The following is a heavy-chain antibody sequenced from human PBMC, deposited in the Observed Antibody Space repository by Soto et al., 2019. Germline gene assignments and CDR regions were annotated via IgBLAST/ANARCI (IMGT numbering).Heavy chain of an antibody. V-gene: IGHV3-23*01. J-gene: IGHJ4*02. D-gene: IGHD6-25*01. CDR1: GFTFSSYG. CDR2: ISGGGDGT. Sequence: PGGSLRLSCAASGFTFSSYGMSWVRQAPGKGPEWVSAISGGGDGTFYPDSVKGRFTISRDNSKNMMYLQMNSLRAEDTAVYYCAKGAALEFWGQGTLVTVSS. CDR3: AKGAALEF.